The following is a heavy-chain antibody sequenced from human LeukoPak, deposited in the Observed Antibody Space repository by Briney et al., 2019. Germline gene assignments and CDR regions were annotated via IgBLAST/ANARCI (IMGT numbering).Heavy chain of an antibody. J-gene: IGHJ6*03. V-gene: IGHV1-2*02. CDR1: GYTFTGYY. D-gene: IGHD6-13*01. CDR2: INPNSGGT. CDR3: ARDLKLGFYYMDV. Sequence: ASVKVSCKASGYTFTGYYMHWVRQAPGQGLEWMGWINPNSGGTNYAQKFQGRVAMTRDTSISTAYMELSRLRSDDTAVYYCARDLKLGFYYMDVWGKGTTVTISS.